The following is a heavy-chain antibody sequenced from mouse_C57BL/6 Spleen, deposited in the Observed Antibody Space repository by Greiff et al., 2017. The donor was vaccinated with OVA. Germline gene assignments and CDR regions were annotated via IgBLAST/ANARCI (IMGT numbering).Heavy chain of an antibody. Sequence: EVKVVESGGDLVKPGGSLKLSCAASGFTFSSYGMSWVRQTPDKRLEWVATISSGGSYTYYPDSVKGRFTISRDNAKNTLYLQMSSLKSEDTAMYYCARPYSPFAYWGQGTLVTVSA. CDR2: ISSGGSYT. V-gene: IGHV5-6*01. J-gene: IGHJ3*01. CDR3: ARPYSPFAY. D-gene: IGHD2-12*01. CDR1: GFTFSSYG.